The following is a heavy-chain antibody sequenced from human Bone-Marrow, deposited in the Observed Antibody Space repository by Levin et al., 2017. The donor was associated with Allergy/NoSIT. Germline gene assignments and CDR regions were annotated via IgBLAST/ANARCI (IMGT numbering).Heavy chain of an antibody. CDR1: GFTFNNYC. J-gene: IGHJ4*02. Sequence: GGSLRLSCAASGFTFNNYCIHWVRQTPGKGLEWVAVIWYDGSNKYYVESVKGRFTISRDNSKNTVYLQINSLRAEDTAISYCARDQAHYFDYWGQGTLVTVSS. CDR3: ARDQAHYFDY. CDR2: IWYDGSNK. V-gene: IGHV3-33*01.